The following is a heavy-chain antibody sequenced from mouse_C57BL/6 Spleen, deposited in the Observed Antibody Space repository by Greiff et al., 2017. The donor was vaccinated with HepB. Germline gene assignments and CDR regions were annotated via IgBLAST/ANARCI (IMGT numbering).Heavy chain of an antibody. Sequence: VQLQQSGPELVKPGASVKISCKASGYAFSSSWMNWVKQRPGKGLEWIGRIYPGDGDTNYNGKFKGKATLTADKSSSTAYMQLSSLTSEDSAVYFCVRTWGLRGGYAMDYWGQGTSVTVSS. CDR2: IYPGDGDT. J-gene: IGHJ4*01. CDR1: GYAFSSSW. V-gene: IGHV1-82*01. D-gene: IGHD2-4*01. CDR3: VRTWGLRGGYAMDY.